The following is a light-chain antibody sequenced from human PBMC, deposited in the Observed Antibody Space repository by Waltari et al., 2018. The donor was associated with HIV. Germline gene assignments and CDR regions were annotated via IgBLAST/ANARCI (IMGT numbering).Light chain of an antibody. J-gene: IGKJ2*01. CDR2: SAS. V-gene: IGKV1-39*01. CDR1: QSISDF. CDR3: QQSDSIPYT. Sequence: DIQMTQSPSPLSASVGDRVTITCRASQSISDFLNWYQQKPGKAPQLLISSASTSQSGVPSRFSGSGSGTDFTLTINSLQPEDFATYYCQQSDSIPYTFGQGTKLDIK.